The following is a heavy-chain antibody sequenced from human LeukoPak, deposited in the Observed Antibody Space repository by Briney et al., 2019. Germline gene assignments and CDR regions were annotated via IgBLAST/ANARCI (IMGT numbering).Heavy chain of an antibody. J-gene: IGHJ4*02. Sequence: SETLSLTCAVYGGSFSGYSWSWIRQPPGKGLEWIGYIYHSGSTYYSPSLKSRVTISVDRSKNQFSLKLSSVTAADTAVYYCAKEAGGSYYESFCDYWGQGTLVTVSS. V-gene: IGHV4-30-2*01. CDR2: IYHSGST. CDR1: GGSFSGYS. CDR3: AKEAGGSYYESFCDY. D-gene: IGHD1-26*01.